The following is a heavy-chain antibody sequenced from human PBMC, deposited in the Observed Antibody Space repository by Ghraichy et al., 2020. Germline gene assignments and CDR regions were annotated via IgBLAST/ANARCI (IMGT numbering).Heavy chain of an antibody. V-gene: IGHV1-2*06. Sequence: ASVKVSCKASGYTFTGYYMHWVRQAPGQGLEWMGRINPNSGGTNYAQKFQGRVTMTRDTSISTAYMELSRLRSDDTAVYYCARSHDDYYYYYMDVWGKGTTVTVSS. D-gene: IGHD3-16*01. J-gene: IGHJ6*03. CDR1: GYTFTGYY. CDR2: INPNSGGT. CDR3: ARSHDDYYYYYMDV.